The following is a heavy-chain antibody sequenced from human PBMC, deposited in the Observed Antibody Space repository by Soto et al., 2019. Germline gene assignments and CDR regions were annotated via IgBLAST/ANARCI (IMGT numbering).Heavy chain of an antibody. V-gene: IGHV1-3*01. Sequence: GSSVKVSCKASGYTFTSYAMHWVRQAPGQRLEWMGWINAGNGNTKYSQKFQGRVTITRDTSASTAYMELSSLRSEDTAVYYCARVLGQWLAYDYWGQGTLVTVSS. CDR2: INAGNGNT. D-gene: IGHD6-19*01. CDR3: ARVLGQWLAYDY. J-gene: IGHJ4*02. CDR1: GYTFTSYA.